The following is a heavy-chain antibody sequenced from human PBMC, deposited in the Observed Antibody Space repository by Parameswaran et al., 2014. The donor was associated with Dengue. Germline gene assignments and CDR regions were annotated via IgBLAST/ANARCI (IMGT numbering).Heavy chain of an antibody. Sequence: VRQAPGKGLEWIGSIYHSGSTYYNPSLKSRVIISVDTSKNQFSLKLSSVTAADTAVYYCARGGGRQPYYYYYIDVWGKGTTVTVSS. CDR2: IYHSGST. V-gene: IGHV4-38-2*02. CDR3: ARGGGRQPYYYYYIDV. D-gene: IGHD1-26*01. J-gene: IGHJ6*03.